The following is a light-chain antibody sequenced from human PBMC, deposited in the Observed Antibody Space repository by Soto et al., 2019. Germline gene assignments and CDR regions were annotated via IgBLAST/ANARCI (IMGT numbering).Light chain of an antibody. Sequence: EIVLTQSPGTLSLSPGERVTLSCRASQSVSSSYLAWYQQTPGQAPRLLIYGASSRATGIPDRFSGSGSGTDFTLTITRLEPEDFAVYYCQHYRTSFGGGTKVEIK. J-gene: IGKJ4*01. V-gene: IGKV3-20*01. CDR3: QHYRTS. CDR1: QSVSSSY. CDR2: GAS.